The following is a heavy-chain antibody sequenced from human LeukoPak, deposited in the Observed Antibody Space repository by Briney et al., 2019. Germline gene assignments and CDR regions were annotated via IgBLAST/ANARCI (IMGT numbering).Heavy chain of an antibody. CDR1: GYTFTSNY. D-gene: IGHD2-8*01. V-gene: IGHV1-46*01. CDR3: ARITLYCTNGVCFEVYYYYMDV. CDR2: ISPSGGST. Sequence: ASVKVSCKAFGYTFTSNYMHWVRQAPGQGPEWMGVISPSGGSTTYAQKFQGRVTLTRDMSTSTDYLELRSLRSDDTAVYYCARITLYCTNGVCFEVYYYYMDVWGKGTTVTVSS. J-gene: IGHJ6*03.